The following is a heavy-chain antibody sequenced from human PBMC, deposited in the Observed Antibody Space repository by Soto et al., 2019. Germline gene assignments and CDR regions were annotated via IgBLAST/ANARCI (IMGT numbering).Heavy chain of an antibody. Sequence: QIQLVQSGAEVQRPGASVKVSCQASGYTFTTYDMHWVRQAPGQSLEWMGWIKTATGHAKYSQKFQDRVTMTRDTAASTGQMEFSSLRSEDTAVYFCVVSTGWWSFLYWGQCSLVTVAS. CDR1: GYTFTTYD. CDR2: IKTATGHA. V-gene: IGHV1-3*04. J-gene: IGHJ1*01. D-gene: IGHD6-19*01. CDR3: VVSTGWWSFLY.